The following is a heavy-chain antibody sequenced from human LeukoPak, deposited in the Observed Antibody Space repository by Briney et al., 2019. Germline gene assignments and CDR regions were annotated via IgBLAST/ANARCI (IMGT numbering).Heavy chain of an antibody. V-gene: IGHV4-59*01. CDR3: AREDPQTTVPEGMDV. D-gene: IGHD4-17*01. Sequence: SQSLSLTCTVSGGSISYYYWSWIRQSPRRGLGWVGYIYYSGTTNYNPSLKSRVTISVDTSKNQFSLQLRSVTAADTAVYYCAREDPQTTVPEGMDVWGQGTTVTVSS. J-gene: IGHJ6*02. CDR1: GGSISYYY. CDR2: IYYSGTT.